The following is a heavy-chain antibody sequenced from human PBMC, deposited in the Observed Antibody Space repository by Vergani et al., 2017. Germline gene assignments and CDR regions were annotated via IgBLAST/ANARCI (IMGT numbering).Heavy chain of an antibody. CDR2: TWYDGNNK. CDR3: ARYLRLLYNLFYP. D-gene: IGHD1-14*01. J-gene: IGHJ5*02. V-gene: IGHV3-33*01. CDR1: GFTFNQYG. Sequence: QVQLVESGGGVVQPGRSLRLSCAASGFTFNQYGMHWVRQAPGKGLEWVAVTWYDGNNKQYADSVKGRFTISRDNSKSTMYLQMNSLRDEDTGVYYCARYLRLLYNLFYPWGQGTLVTVSS.